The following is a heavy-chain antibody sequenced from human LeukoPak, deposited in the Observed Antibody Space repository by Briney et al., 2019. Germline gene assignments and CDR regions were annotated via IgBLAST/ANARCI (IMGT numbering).Heavy chain of an antibody. CDR1: GFTFSSYA. J-gene: IGHJ6*04. CDR2: ISGSGGST. D-gene: IGHD2-15*01. CDR3: AKDLRYCSGGSCYSGTPLSRVDV. Sequence: GGSLRLSCAASGFTFSSYAMSWVRQAPGKGLEWVSPISGSGGSTYYADSVKGRFTISRDNSKNTLYLQMNSLRAEDTAVYYCAKDLRYCSGGSCYSGTPLSRVDVWGKGTTVTVSS. V-gene: IGHV3-23*01.